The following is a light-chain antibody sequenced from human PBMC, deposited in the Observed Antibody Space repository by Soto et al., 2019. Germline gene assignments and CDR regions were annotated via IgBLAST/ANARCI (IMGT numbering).Light chain of an antibody. CDR1: QGISNY. CDR3: QKYNSAPPGWT. V-gene: IGKV1-27*01. Sequence: DIQMTQSPSSLSASVGDRVTITCRASQGISNYLAWYQQKPGKVPKLLIYAASTLQSGVPSRFSGSGSGTDFTLTISSLQPEDVATYYCQKYNSAPPGWTFGQGTKVEIK. J-gene: IGKJ1*01. CDR2: AAS.